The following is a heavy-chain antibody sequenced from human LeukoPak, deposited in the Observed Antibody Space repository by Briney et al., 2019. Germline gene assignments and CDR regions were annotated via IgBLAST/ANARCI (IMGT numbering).Heavy chain of an antibody. D-gene: IGHD3-3*01. Sequence: PSETLSLTCAVYGGSFSGYYWSWIRQPPGKGLEWIGEINHSGSTNYNPSLKSRVTISVDTSKNQFSLKLSSVTAADTAVYYCARVPEEWLRGWFDPWGQGTLVTVSS. V-gene: IGHV4-34*01. CDR2: INHSGST. J-gene: IGHJ5*02. CDR3: ARVPEEWLRGWFDP. CDR1: GGSFSGYY.